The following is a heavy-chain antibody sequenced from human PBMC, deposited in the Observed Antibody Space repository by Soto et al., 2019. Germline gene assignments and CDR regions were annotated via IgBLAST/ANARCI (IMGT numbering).Heavy chain of an antibody. D-gene: IGHD1-26*01. CDR3: ARDSSSFSRLRVGAYDY. V-gene: IGHV3-11*05. CDR2: ISSSSSYT. CDR1: GFTFSDYY. Sequence: QVQLVESGGGLVKPGGSLRLSCAASGFTFSDYYMSWIRQAPGKGLEWVSYISSSSSYTNYADSVKGRFTISRDNAKNSLYLQMNSLRAEDTAVYYCARDSSSFSRLRVGAYDYWGQGTLVTVSS. J-gene: IGHJ4*02.